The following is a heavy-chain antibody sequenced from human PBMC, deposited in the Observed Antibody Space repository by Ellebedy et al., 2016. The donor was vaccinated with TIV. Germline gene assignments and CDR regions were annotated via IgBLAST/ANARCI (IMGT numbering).Heavy chain of an antibody. V-gene: IGHV3-73*01. CDR2: IRSKANSYAT. D-gene: IGHD4-17*01. Sequence: GESLKISCAASGFTFSGSAMHWVRQASGKGLEWVGRIRSKANSYATAYAASVKGRFTISRDDSKNTAYLQMNSLKTEDTAVYYCTTTVTTPKFDYWGQGTLVTVSS. CDR3: TTTVTTPKFDY. J-gene: IGHJ4*02. CDR1: GFTFSGSA.